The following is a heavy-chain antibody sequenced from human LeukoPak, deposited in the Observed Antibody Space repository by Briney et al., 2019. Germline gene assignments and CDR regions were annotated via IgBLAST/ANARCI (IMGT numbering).Heavy chain of an antibody. D-gene: IGHD3-22*01. J-gene: IGHJ4*02. Sequence: TSETLSLTCTVSGGSISSHYWSWIRQPPGKGLEWIGYIYYSGSTNYNPSLKSRVTISVDTSKNQFSLKLSSVTAADTAVYYCARDAIDSSGFDFDYWGQGTLVTVSS. CDR2: IYYSGST. V-gene: IGHV4-59*11. CDR1: GGSISSHY. CDR3: ARDAIDSSGFDFDY.